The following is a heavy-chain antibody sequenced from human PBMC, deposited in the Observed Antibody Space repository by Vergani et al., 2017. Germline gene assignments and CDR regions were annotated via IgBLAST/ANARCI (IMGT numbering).Heavy chain of an antibody. V-gene: IGHV1-24*01. D-gene: IGHD3-10*01. CDR2: FDPEDGET. CDR3: ARVEDKTITMVRGVIATFDY. Sequence: QVQLVQSGAEVKKPGASVKVSCKVSGYTLTELSMHWVRQAPGKGLEWMGGFDPEDGETIYAQKFQGRVTMTEDTSTDTAYMELRSLRSDDTAVYYCARVEDKTITMVRGVIATFDYWGQGTLVTVSS. CDR1: GYTLTELS. J-gene: IGHJ4*02.